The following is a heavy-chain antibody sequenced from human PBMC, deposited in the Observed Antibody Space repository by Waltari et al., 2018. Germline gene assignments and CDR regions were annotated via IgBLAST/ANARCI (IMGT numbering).Heavy chain of an antibody. CDR3: TRWRHTSTFDH. CDR1: GFTFGDYH. Sequence: EVQLVESGGGLVQPGRSLRLSCTGSGFTFGDYHITWVRQAPGKVLEWISFIRDKAFGGTAEYAASVKGRFTISRDGSKGIVYFEMNMLRTEDTAVYYCTRWRHTSTFDHWG. V-gene: IGHV3-49*04. CDR2: IRDKAFGGTA. J-gene: IGHJ4*01. D-gene: IGHD3-3*01.